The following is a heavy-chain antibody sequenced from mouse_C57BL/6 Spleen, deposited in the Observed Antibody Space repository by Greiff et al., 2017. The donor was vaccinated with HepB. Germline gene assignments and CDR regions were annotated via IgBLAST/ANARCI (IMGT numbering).Heavy chain of an antibody. CDR1: GFSLTSYG. CDR2: IWGDGST. Sequence: VHLVESGPGLVAPSQSLSITCTVSGFSLTSYGVSWVRQPPGKGLEWLGVIWGDGSTNYHSALISRLSISKDNSKSQVFLKLNSLQTDDTATYYCAKEGWLLRRGAMDYWGQGTSVTVSS. CDR3: AKEGWLLRRGAMDY. D-gene: IGHD2-3*01. J-gene: IGHJ4*01. V-gene: IGHV2-3*01.